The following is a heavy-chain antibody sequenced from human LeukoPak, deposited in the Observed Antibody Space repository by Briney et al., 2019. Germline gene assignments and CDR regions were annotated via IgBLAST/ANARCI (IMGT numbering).Heavy chain of an antibody. CDR3: VRDASYYDSTGYYPHYSDY. V-gene: IGHV3-30*04. CDR1: GFTFSSYA. CDR2: ISYDGSNK. D-gene: IGHD3-22*01. Sequence: GGSLRLSCAASGFTFSSYAMHWVRQAPGKGLEWVAVISYDGSNKYYADSVKGRFTISRDNAKNSLYLEMKSLRAEDTALCYCVRDASYYDSTGYYPHYSDYWGQGTLVAVSS. J-gene: IGHJ4*02.